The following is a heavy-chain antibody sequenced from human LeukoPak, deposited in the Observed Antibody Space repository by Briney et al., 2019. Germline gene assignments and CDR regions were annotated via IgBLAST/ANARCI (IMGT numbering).Heavy chain of an antibody. CDR1: GGSLSSYY. V-gene: IGHV4-59*12. J-gene: IGHJ4*02. Sequence: SETLSLTCTVSGGSLSSYYWSWIRQPPGKGLEWIGYIYHSGSTYYNPSLKSRVTISVDRSKNQFSLKLSSVTAADTAVYYCARGWIDSSGAYFDYWGQGTLVTVSS. CDR3: ARGWIDSSGAYFDY. D-gene: IGHD3-22*01. CDR2: IYHSGST.